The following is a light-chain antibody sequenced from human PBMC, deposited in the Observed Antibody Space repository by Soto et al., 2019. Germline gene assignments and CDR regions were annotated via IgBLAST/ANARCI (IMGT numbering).Light chain of an antibody. CDR1: QTIGTF. Sequence: TVXLTCRTSQTIGTFLNGYQQKPGKAPKLLIYAASILQSGVPSRFSRSGSGTDFTLTISSLLPQDFAAYYCQESYIKPRPFGQGTNV. CDR3: QESYIKPRP. J-gene: IGKJ1*01. CDR2: AAS. V-gene: IGKV1-39*01.